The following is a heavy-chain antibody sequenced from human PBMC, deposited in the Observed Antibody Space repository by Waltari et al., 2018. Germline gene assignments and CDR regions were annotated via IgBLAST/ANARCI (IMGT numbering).Heavy chain of an antibody. J-gene: IGHJ4*02. Sequence: EVKLVESGGGLVQPGGSLILSCAASGFTFSDTWMHWVRQAPGKGLVWVSRMNSDATIKDYADSVKGRFTIARDNAKNSLYLQMNSLRAEDTAGYYCAPIVVVAATGVVWGQGTLVTVSS. D-gene: IGHD2-15*01. V-gene: IGHV3-74*01. CDR2: MNSDATIK. CDR1: GFTFSDTW. CDR3: APIVVVAATGVV.